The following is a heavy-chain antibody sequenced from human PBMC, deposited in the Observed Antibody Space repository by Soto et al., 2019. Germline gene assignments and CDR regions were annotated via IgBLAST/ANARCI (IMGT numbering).Heavy chain of an antibody. Sequence: GGSLRLSCAASGFTFSFYTMTWVRQAPGKGLEWVSSISDSTAYIYYAESVKGRFTISRDNAKNSLYLQMNSLRAEDTAIYYCARRLVATMAHLDYCRQGTLVTVSS. CDR3: ARRLVATMAHLDY. CDR1: GFTFSFYT. D-gene: IGHD5-12*01. CDR2: ISDSTAYI. V-gene: IGHV3-21*01. J-gene: IGHJ4*02.